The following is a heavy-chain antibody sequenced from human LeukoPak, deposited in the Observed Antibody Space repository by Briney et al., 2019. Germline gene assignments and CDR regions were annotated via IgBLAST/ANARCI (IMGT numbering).Heavy chain of an antibody. V-gene: IGHV4-59*01. CDR2: IYYSGST. D-gene: IGHD3-10*01. J-gene: IGHJ3*02. CDR1: GGSISSYY. Sequence: PSETLSLTCTVSGGSISSYYWSWIRQPPGKGLEWIGYIYYSGSTNYNPSLKSRVTISVDTSKNQFSLKLSSVTAADTAVYYCARGPYYCGSGWGSDAFDIWGQGTMVTVSS. CDR3: ARGPYYCGSGWGSDAFDI.